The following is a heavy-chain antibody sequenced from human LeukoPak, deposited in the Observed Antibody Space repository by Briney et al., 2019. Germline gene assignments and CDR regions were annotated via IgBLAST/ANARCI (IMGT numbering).Heavy chain of an antibody. D-gene: IGHD5-18*01. V-gene: IGHV3-21*01. CDR2: ISSGSSAI. Sequence: GGSLRLSCEASGFTFTTYSMTWVRQAPGKGLEWVSIISSGSSAIFSADALKGRFTISRDNAKTSLYLQMNSLRAEDTAVYYCARHLSGVTGYTYGRGIDYWGQGTLVTVSS. CDR1: GFTFTTYS. J-gene: IGHJ4*02. CDR3: ARHLSGVTGYTYGRGIDY.